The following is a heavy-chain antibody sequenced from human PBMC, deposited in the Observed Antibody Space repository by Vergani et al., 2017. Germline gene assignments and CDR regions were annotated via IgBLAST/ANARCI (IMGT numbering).Heavy chain of an antibody. J-gene: IGHJ4*02. V-gene: IGHV4-59*08. CDR1: GGSFNTYY. Sequence: QVQLEESGPGLVKPSETLSLTCTVSGGSFNTYYWSWIRQSPGKGLEWIGYIYSTGSTNYNPSLNSRVTMSVDTSKNQFSLRLNSVTAADTAVYYCARVSPYYYDSSGRGPFDYWGQGTLVTVSS. CDR2: IYSTGST. CDR3: ARVSPYYYDSSGRGPFDY. D-gene: IGHD3-22*01.